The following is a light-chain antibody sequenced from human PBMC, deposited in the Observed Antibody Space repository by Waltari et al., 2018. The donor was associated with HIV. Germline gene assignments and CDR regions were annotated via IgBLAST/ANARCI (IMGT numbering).Light chain of an antibody. CDR3: SSYTTTSNVEL. Sequence: QSALTQPASVSGSPGQSITISCAGSSSDVGGYNFVSWYQQHPGKAPKIMVYEVSNRPSGVSNRFSGSKSGNTASLTISGLQAEDEAVYYCSSYTTTSNVELFGGGTKLTVL. J-gene: IGLJ2*01. CDR2: EVS. CDR1: SSDVGGYNF. V-gene: IGLV2-14*01.